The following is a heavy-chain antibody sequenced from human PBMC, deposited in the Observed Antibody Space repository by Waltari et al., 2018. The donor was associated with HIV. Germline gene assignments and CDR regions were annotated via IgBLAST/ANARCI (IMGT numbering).Heavy chain of an antibody. J-gene: IGHJ4*02. CDR3: AKGSELVPAAMSLDS. CDR2: ITGSGGNI. Sequence: EVQMLESGGGLVQPGGSLRLSCAASGFTFNNYPMTWVRQAPGKGLEWVASITGSGGNIFRADSVKGRFIIARDNSKNRLYLQMSSLRGEDTAVYYCAKGSELVPAAMSLDSWGQGTLVTVSS. D-gene: IGHD2-2*01. CDR1: GFTFNNYP. V-gene: IGHV3-23*01.